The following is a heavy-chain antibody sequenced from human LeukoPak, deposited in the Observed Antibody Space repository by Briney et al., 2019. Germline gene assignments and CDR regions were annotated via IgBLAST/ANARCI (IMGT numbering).Heavy chain of an antibody. CDR1: GFTFSSYS. J-gene: IGHJ4*02. Sequence: PGGSLRLSCAASGFTFSSYSMTWVRQAPGKRLEWVANIKEDGSIKYYVDSVKGRLTISRDNAKSSVYLQVNSLRAEDTALYYCARIGYSSSSIDYWGQGTLVTVSS. D-gene: IGHD6-13*01. CDR2: IKEDGSIK. V-gene: IGHV3-7*01. CDR3: ARIGYSSSSIDY.